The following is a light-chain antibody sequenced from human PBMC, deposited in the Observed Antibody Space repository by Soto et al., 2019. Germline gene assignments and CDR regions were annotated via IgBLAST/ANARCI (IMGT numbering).Light chain of an antibody. CDR2: VEGSGTD. V-gene: IGLV4-60*02. CDR1: SGHSSHI. CDR3: ETWVSNTRV. Sequence: QLVLTQSSSASASLGSSVKLTCTLSSGHSSHIIAWHQQQPGKAPRYLMKVEGSGTDNKGSGVPDRFSGSSSGADRYLTISNLQFEDEADYYCETWVSNTRVFGGGTKLTVL. J-gene: IGLJ3*02.